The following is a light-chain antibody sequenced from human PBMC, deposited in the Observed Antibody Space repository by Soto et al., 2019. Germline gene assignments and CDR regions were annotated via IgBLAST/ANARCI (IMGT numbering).Light chain of an antibody. J-gene: IGLJ1*01. CDR3: QSYDSSLSGYV. CDR2: GNS. CDR1: SSNIGAGYD. V-gene: IGLV1-40*01. Sequence: QSVLTQPPSVSGAPGQRVTISCTGSSSNIGAGYDVHWYQQLPGTAPKLLIYGNSNRPSGVPDRFSGSKSGTPASLAITGLXAEDEADYYCQSYDSSLSGYVFGTGTKVTVL.